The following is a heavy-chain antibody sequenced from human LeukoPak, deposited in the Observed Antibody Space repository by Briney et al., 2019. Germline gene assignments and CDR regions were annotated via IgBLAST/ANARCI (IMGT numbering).Heavy chain of an antibody. CDR2: IRSKANGGTT. J-gene: IGHJ4*02. V-gene: IGHV3-49*04. Sequence: GGSLRLSCTASGSTFGDYDMSWVRQAPGKGLEWVGFIRSKANGGTTEYAASVTGRFTISRDDSKSIAYLQMNSLKTEDTAVYYCTRDGTDYVWGSDRPLGDYWGQGTLVTVSS. CDR3: TRDGTDYVWGSDRPLGDY. CDR1: GSTFGDYD. D-gene: IGHD3-16*02.